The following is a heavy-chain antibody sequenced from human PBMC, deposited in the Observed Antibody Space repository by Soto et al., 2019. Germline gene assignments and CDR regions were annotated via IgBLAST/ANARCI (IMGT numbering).Heavy chain of an antibody. D-gene: IGHD6-19*01. CDR2: MYYTGST. Sequence: SETLSLTCTVSGDSISDNYWSWIRQPPGKTLEWIGYMYYTGSTNYNPSLKSRVTISRDTSNNQFSLKLNSVTAADTAVYYCARGQWLEYDAFDIWGHGTMVTVSS. CDR1: GDSISDNY. CDR3: ARGQWLEYDAFDI. V-gene: IGHV4-59*01. J-gene: IGHJ3*02.